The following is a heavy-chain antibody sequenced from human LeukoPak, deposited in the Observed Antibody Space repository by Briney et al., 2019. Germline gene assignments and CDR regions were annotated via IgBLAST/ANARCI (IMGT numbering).Heavy chain of an antibody. J-gene: IGHJ6*03. CDR2: ISPSGGST. CDR1: GYTLTSYY. V-gene: IGHV1-46*01. Sequence: ASVKVSCKASGYTLTSYYMHWVRQAPGQGLEWMAIISPSGGSTFYAQKFQGRVTMTRDMSTSTVYMELSSLRSEDTAVYYCARGLASYMDVWGKGTTVTISS. CDR3: ARGLASYMDV. D-gene: IGHD2-21*01.